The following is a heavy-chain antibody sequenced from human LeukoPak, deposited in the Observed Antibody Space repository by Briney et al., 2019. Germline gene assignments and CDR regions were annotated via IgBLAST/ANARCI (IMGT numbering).Heavy chain of an antibody. Sequence: PSETLSLTCTVSGGSISSNYWSWIRQPPGKGLEWIGYIYYSGSTNYNPSLKSRVTISVDTSKNQFSLKLSSVTAADTAVYYCARDRRELLSNWFDPWGQGTLVTVSS. D-gene: IGHD1-26*01. CDR1: GGSISSNY. CDR2: IYYSGST. J-gene: IGHJ5*02. V-gene: IGHV4-59*01. CDR3: ARDRRELLSNWFDP.